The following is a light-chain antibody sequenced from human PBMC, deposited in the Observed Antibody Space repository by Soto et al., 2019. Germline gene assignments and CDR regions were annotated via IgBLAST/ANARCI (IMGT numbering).Light chain of an antibody. J-gene: IGKJ4*01. V-gene: IGKV3-11*01. Sequence: VLSQSPATLSLSPGETATLSYRATENIVNYVAWYQQKPGQAPRLLIYDDSKRATGIPARFSGRGSGTDFTLTISSLEPEDFAVYYCQQRANRRTFGGGTKVEI. CDR1: ENIVNY. CDR3: QQRANRRT. CDR2: DDS.